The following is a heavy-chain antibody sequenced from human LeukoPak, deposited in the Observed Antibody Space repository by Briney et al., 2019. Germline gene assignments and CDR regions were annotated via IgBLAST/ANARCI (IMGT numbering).Heavy chain of an antibody. D-gene: IGHD1-1*01. J-gene: IGHJ4*02. CDR3: AKWTTTYLDY. CDR1: GYTFTSYY. Sequence: ASVKVSCKASGYTFTSYYIHWVRQAPGQGLEWMGIINPSGGSTNYAQKFQGRVTITRDTSTSTVYMELSSLRSEDTAMYYCAKWTTTYLDYWGQGTLVTVSS. V-gene: IGHV1-46*01. CDR2: INPSGGST.